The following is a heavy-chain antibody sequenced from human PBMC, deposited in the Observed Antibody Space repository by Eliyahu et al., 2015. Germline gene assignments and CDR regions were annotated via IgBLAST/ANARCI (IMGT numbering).Heavy chain of an antibody. CDR3: ARDHYDFWSGYFYPPTARRFDY. CDR1: GFTFXSYS. Sequence: EVQLVESGGGLVKPGGSLRLSCAASGFTFXSYSXNXXRQAPGKGLEWVSSISSSSSYIYYADSVKGRFTISRDNAKNSLYLQMNSLRAEDTAVYYCARDHYDFWSGYFYPPTARRFDYWGQGTLVTVSS. J-gene: IGHJ4*02. V-gene: IGHV3-21*01. CDR2: ISSSSSYI. D-gene: IGHD3-3*01.